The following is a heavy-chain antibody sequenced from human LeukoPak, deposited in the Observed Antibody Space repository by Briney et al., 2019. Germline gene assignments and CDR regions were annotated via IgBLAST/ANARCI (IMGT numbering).Heavy chain of an antibody. J-gene: IGHJ5*02. V-gene: IGHV4-39*01. CDR1: GGSIRNDNDF. CDR2: IYHTGAT. CDR3: ARRDDSSGYYYGGWFDP. Sequence: SETLSLTCTVSGGSIRNDNDFWAWIRQPPGKGLEWIGSIYHTGATYYNPTLKSRVTISVDTSKNQFSLNLNSVTAADTAIYYCARRDDSSGYYYGGWFDPWGQGTPVTVSS. D-gene: IGHD3-22*01.